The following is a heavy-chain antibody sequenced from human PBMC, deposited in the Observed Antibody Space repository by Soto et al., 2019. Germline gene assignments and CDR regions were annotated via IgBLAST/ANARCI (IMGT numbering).Heavy chain of an antibody. V-gene: IGHV1-3*01. CDR2: INAGNGNT. CDR3: AILYYYYGMDV. Sequence: XSVKVSCKASGYPFTSYAMHWVRQAPGQRLEWMGWINAGNGNTKYSQKFQGRVTITRDTSASTAYMELSSLRSEDTAVYYCAILYYYYGMDVWGQGTTVTVSS. CDR1: GYPFTSYA. J-gene: IGHJ6*02.